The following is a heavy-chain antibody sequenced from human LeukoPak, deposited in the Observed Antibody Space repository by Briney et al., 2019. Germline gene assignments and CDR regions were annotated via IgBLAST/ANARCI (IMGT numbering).Heavy chain of an antibody. D-gene: IGHD5-18*01. CDR3: AKVDTAMVSFAPFDY. CDR2: INCNGGST. J-gene: IGHJ4*02. V-gene: IGHV3-20*04. Sequence: PGGSLRLSCAASGFTFSDYGMSWVRQAPGKGLEWVSGINCNGGSTGYADSVKGRFTISRDNAKNSLYLQMNSLRAEDAAVYYCAKVDTAMVSFAPFDYWGQGTLVTVSS. CDR1: GFTFSDYG.